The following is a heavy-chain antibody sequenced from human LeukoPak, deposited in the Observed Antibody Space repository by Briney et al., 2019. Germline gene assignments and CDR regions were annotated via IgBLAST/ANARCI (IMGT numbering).Heavy chain of an antibody. J-gene: IGHJ4*02. D-gene: IGHD4-23*01. V-gene: IGHV1-69*13. CDR2: IIPIFGTA. CDR1: GGTFSKYA. CDR3: ARGWLAETTVVTPYNY. Sequence: SVKVSCTASGGTFSKYAINWVRQAPGQGLEWMGGIIPIFGTAHYAQKFQGRVTITADESTSTAYMKLSSLRSEDTAVYYCARGWLAETTVVTPYNYWGQGTLVTVSS.